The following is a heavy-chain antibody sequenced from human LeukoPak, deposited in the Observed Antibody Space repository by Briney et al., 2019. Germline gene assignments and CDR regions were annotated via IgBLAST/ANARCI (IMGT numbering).Heavy chain of an antibody. J-gene: IGHJ6*02. CDR2: IVVGSGNT. Sequence: SVKVSCKASGFTFTSSAMQWVRQARGQRLEWIGWIVVGSGNTNYAQKFQERVTITRDMSTSTAYMELSSLRSEDTAVYYCARGVYDCSSTSCYFSFGNYYYYYGMDVWGQGTTVTVSS. CDR3: ARGVYDCSSTSCYFSFGNYYYYYGMDV. D-gene: IGHD2-2*01. V-gene: IGHV1-58*02. CDR1: GFTFTSSA.